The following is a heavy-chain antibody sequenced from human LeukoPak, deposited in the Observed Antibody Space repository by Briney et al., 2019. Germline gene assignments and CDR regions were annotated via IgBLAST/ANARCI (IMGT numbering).Heavy chain of an antibody. CDR3: ARTQLDLDGFDI. CDR2: ISYDGSNK. J-gene: IGHJ3*02. D-gene: IGHD1-1*01. CDR1: GFTFSSYA. V-gene: IGHV3-30-3*01. Sequence: GRSLRLSCAASGFTFSSYAMHWVRQAPGKGLEWVAVISYDGSNKYYADSVKGRFTISRDNARNSLYLQMNSLRGEDTAVYYCARTQLDLDGFDIWGQGTTVTVSS.